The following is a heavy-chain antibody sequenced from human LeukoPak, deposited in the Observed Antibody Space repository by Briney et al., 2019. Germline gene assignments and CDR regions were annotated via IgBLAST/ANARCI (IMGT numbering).Heavy chain of an antibody. D-gene: IGHD2-15*01. CDR2: IIPILGIA. CDR1: GGTFSSYA. Sequence: GASVKVSCKASGGTFSSYAISWVRQAPGQGLEWMGSIIPILGIANYAQKFQGRVTITADKSTSTAYMELSSLRSEDTAVYYCARDFIVVVAATGGWFDPWGQGTLVTVSS. CDR3: ARDFIVVVAATGGWFDP. V-gene: IGHV1-69*04. J-gene: IGHJ5*02.